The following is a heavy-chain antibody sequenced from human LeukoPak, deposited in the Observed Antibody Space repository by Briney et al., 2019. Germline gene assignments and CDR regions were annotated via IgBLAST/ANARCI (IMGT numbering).Heavy chain of an antibody. D-gene: IGHD3-22*01. CDR1: GGSISSSSYY. V-gene: IGHV4-39*01. J-gene: IGHJ4*02. CDR2: IYYSGST. Sequence: SETLSLTCTVSGGSISSSSYYWGWIRQPPGKGLEWIGNIYYSGSTYYNPSLKSRVTISVDTSKNQFSLKLSSVTAADTAVYYCARRNYDSSGYYPNYFDYWGQGTLVTVSS. CDR3: ARRNYDSSGYYPNYFDY.